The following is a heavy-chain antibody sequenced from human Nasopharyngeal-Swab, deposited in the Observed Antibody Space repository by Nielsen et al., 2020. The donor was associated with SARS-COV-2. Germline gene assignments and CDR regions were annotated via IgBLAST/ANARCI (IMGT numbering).Heavy chain of an antibody. CDR1: GGSISSYY. J-gene: IGHJ4*02. D-gene: IGHD6-19*01. CDR2: IYYSGST. CDR3: ARGVKSKGGSSGRDY. Sequence: SETLSLTCTVSGGSISSYYWSWIRQPPGKGLEWIGYIYYSGSTNYNPSLKSRVTISVDTSKNQFSLKLSSVTAADTAVYYCARGVKSKGGSSGRDYWGQGTLVTVSS. V-gene: IGHV4-59*01.